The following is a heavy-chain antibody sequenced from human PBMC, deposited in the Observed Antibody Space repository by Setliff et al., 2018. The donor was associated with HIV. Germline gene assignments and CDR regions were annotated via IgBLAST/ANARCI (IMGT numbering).Heavy chain of an antibody. CDR2: ISGDGSDT. CDR3: ARDERLSVTAPGAFDI. J-gene: IGHJ3*02. CDR1: GFTFSSYW. Sequence: PGGSLRLSCAASGFTFSSYWMHWVRQVPGKGLVWVSRISGDGSDTNYADSVKGRFTISRDNAQNTLFPQMNSLRAEDTGIYYCARDERLSVTAPGAFDIWGQGTTVTVSS. D-gene: IGHD4-4*01. V-gene: IGHV3-74*01.